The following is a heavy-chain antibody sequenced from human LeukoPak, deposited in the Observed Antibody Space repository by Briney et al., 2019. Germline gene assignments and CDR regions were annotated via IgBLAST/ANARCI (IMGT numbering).Heavy chain of an antibody. Sequence: GASVKVSCKASRYTFTDYYMHWVRQAPGRGLEWMGWINPKSGGTNYAQKFQGRVTMTRDTSITTAYMELTRLRSDDTAAYYCATFEVGAWGQGTLVTVSS. V-gene: IGHV1-2*02. J-gene: IGHJ5*02. CDR3: ATFEVGA. CDR2: INPKSGGT. CDR1: RYTFTDYY. D-gene: IGHD3-10*01.